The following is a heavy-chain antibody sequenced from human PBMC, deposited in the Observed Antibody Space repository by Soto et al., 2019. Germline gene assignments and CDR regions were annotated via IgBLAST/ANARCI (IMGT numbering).Heavy chain of an antibody. D-gene: IGHD2-15*01. V-gene: IGHV3-23*01. CDR1: GFTFSTYA. CDR2: ISVSGDST. J-gene: IGHJ4*02. CDR3: ATRHLPHCSYGTCNTFEF. Sequence: PGGSLRLSCAASGFTFSTYAMHWVRQAPGKGLEWVSTISVSGDSTYFADSVRGRFTISRDNSKNTLYLQMNSLRADDTAMYYCATRHLPHCSYGTCNTFEFWGKETLVTLAS.